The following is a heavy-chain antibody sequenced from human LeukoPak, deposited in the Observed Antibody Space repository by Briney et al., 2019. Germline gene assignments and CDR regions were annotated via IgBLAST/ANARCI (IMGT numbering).Heavy chain of an antibody. J-gene: IGHJ4*02. Sequence: GGSLRLSCAASGFTFNNYGMHWVRQAPGKGLEWVAVISYDGRNIHYPDSVKGRFTISRDNAKNTLYLQMNSLRDDDTAVYYCVRDNGGEHLWGQGTLVTVSS. CDR2: ISYDGRNI. V-gene: IGHV3-30*03. CDR3: VRDNGGEHL. CDR1: GFTFNNYG. D-gene: IGHD3-16*01.